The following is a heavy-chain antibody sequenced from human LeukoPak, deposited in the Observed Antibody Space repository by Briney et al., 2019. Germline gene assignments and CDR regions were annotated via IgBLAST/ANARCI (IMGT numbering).Heavy chain of an antibody. CDR3: ARGGYSSSAGWWGIFDY. CDR1: GFTFSSYA. V-gene: IGHV3-30-3*01. D-gene: IGHD6-6*01. Sequence: GGSLRLSCAASGFTFSSYAMHWVRQAPGKGLEWVAVISYDGSNKYYADSVKGRFTISRDNSKNTLYLQMNSLRAEDTAVYYCARGGYSSSAGWWGIFDYWGQGTLVTVSS. CDR2: ISYDGSNK. J-gene: IGHJ4*02.